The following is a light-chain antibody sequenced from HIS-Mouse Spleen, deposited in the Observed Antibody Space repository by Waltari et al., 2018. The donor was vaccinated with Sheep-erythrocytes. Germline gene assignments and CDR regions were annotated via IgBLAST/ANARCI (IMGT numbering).Light chain of an antibody. J-gene: IGLJ3*02. CDR2: DVS. Sequence: QSALTQPPSASGSPGQSVTISCTGTSSDVGGYNYVPWYQQHPGKAPKLMIYDVSKRPSGVPDRFSGSKSGNTASLTISGLQAEDEADYYCCSYAGSYTFWVFGGGTKLTVL. CDR1: SSDVGGYNY. V-gene: IGLV2-11*01. CDR3: CSYAGSYTFWV.